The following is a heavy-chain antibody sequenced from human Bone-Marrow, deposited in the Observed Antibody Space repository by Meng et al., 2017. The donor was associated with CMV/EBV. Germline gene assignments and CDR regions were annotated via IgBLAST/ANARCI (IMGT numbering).Heavy chain of an antibody. CDR2: TSHGGST. D-gene: IGHD3-3*01. CDR1: GGSFSGYY. CDR3: AREQYDFWSGYSTYYFDY. Sequence: SETLSLTCAVYGGSFSGYYWSWIRQPPGKGLEWIGETSHGGSTNYNPSLKSRVTISVDTSKNQFSLKLSSVTAADTAVYYCAREQYDFWSGYSTYYFDYWGQGTLVTVYS. J-gene: IGHJ4*02. V-gene: IGHV4-34*01.